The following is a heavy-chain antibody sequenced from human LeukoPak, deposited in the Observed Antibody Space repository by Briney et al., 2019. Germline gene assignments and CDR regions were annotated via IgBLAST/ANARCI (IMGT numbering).Heavy chain of an antibody. J-gene: IGHJ4*02. D-gene: IGHD3-10*01. Sequence: GESLKISCAASGXTFSSYAMSWVRQAPGKGLEWVSAISGSGGSTYYADSVKGRFTISRDNSKNTLYLQMNSLRAEDTAVYYCAKDNYSFDYWGQGTLVTVSS. CDR3: AKDNYSFDY. CDR2: ISGSGGST. V-gene: IGHV3-23*01. CDR1: GXTFSSYA.